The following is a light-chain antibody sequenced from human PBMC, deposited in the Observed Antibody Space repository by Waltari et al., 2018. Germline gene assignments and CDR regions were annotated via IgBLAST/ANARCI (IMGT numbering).Light chain of an antibody. CDR3: MQALEFPWT. Sequence: DIVMAQTPLSLPVTLGEPASISCRSSQSLLDTEDGTTYLEWYLQKPGQSPQLLIYEVSNRASGVPDRFSASGSDTDFTLKISRVEAEDVGVYYCMQALEFPWTFGQGTKVEIK. CDR2: EVS. V-gene: IGKV2-40*01. J-gene: IGKJ1*01. CDR1: QSLLDTEDGTTY.